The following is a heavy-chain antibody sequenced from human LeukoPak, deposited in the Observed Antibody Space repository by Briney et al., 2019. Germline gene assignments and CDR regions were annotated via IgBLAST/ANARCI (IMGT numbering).Heavy chain of an antibody. V-gene: IGHV4-34*01. Sequence: FETPSLTCAVYCGAFSGFYWSLVRPPPREGVEWVGENKHSGRTNYNPSLKSRVTISVDTSKNQFSLKLSSVTAADTTVYYCARGMFQPFVYYGSGRPPYYYYGMDVWGQGTTVTVSS. D-gene: IGHD3-10*01. CDR1: CGAFSGFY. CDR3: ARGMFQPFVYYGSGRPPYYYYGMDV. CDR2: NKHSGRT. J-gene: IGHJ6*02.